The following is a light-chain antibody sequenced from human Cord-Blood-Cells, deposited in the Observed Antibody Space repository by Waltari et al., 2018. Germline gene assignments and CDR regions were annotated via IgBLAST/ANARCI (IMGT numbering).Light chain of an antibody. J-gene: IGKJ2*03. CDR1: QSVSSSY. CDR3: QQYGSSPRYS. CDR2: GAS. V-gene: IGKV3-20*01. Sequence: EIELTQSPCTLSLSPGERATLSCRASQSVSSSYLAWYQQKPGQAPRLLIYGASSRATGIPDRFSGSGSGTDFTLTISRREPEDFAVYYCQQYGSSPRYSFGQVTKLEIK.